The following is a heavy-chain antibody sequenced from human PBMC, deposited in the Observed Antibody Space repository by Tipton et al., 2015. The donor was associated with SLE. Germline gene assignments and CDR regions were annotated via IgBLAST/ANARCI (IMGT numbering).Heavy chain of an antibody. CDR1: GGSFSGYY. V-gene: IGHV4-34*01. D-gene: IGHD2-15*01. J-gene: IGHJ3*02. Sequence: TLSLTCAVYGGSFSGYYWSWIRQPPGKGLEWIGEINHSGSTNYNPSLKSRVTISVDTSKNQFSLKLSSVTAADTAVYYCARGKDIVVARDAFDIWGQVTMVTVSS. CDR3: ARGKDIVVARDAFDI. CDR2: INHSGST.